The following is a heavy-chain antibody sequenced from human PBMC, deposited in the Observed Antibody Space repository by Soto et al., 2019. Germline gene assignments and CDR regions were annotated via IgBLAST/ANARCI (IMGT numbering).Heavy chain of an antibody. D-gene: IGHD1-26*01. Sequence: QVQLVESGGGVVQPGRSLRLSCAASGFTFSSYGMHWVRQAPGKGLEWVAVIWYDGSNKYYADSVKGRFTISRDNSKNTLYLQMNSVRAEDTAVYYCARDWAGVVWEDGMDVWGQGTTVTVSS. CDR3: ARDWAGVVWEDGMDV. CDR2: IWYDGSNK. CDR1: GFTFSSYG. V-gene: IGHV3-33*01. J-gene: IGHJ6*02.